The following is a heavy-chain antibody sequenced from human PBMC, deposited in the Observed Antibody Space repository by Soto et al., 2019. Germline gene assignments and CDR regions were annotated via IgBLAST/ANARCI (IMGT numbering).Heavy chain of an antibody. CDR1: GYTFTSYA. Sequence: ASVKVSCKASGYTFTSYAMHWVRQAPGQRLEGMGWINAGNGNTKYSQKFQGRVTITRDTSASTAYMELSSLRSEDTAVYYCARLDIVVVVAATTGDYYGMDVWGQGTTVTVSS. V-gene: IGHV1-3*01. D-gene: IGHD2-15*01. CDR2: INAGNGNT. CDR3: ARLDIVVVVAATTGDYYGMDV. J-gene: IGHJ6*02.